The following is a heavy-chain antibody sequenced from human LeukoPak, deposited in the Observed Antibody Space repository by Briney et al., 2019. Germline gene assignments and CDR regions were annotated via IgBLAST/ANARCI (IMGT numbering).Heavy chain of an antibody. CDR1: GGRFTSNA. Sequence: SVKVSCRASGGRFTSNAITWVRQAPGQGLEWMGRIIPLLPTTIYAQKFRDRVTITADRSTGTAYMELSSLRSDDTAVYYCARVEGGGGSLDLWGQGTMVTVSS. CDR3: ARVEGGGGSLDL. V-gene: IGHV1-69*04. J-gene: IGHJ3*01. D-gene: IGHD3-16*01. CDR2: IIPLLPTT.